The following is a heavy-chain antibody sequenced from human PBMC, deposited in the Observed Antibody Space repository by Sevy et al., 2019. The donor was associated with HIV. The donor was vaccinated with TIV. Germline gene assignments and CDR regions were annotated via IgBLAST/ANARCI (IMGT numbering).Heavy chain of an antibody. V-gene: IGHV1-46*01. CDR3: ARVIAARRWGFDY. J-gene: IGHJ4*02. Sequence: ASVKVSCKASGYTFTSYYMHWVRQAPAQGLEWLGIINPSGGRTSYPQKFQGRVTMTRDTSTSTVSMELSSLRSEDTAVYYCARVIAARRWGFDYWGQGTLVTVSS. CDR2: INPSGGRT. CDR1: GYTFTSYY. D-gene: IGHD6-6*01.